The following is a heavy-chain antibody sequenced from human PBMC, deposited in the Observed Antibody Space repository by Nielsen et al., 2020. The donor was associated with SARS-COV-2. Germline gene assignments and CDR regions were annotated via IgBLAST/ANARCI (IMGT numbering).Heavy chain of an antibody. Sequence: SETLSLTCTVSGGSISSGGYYWSWIRHHPGKGLEWIGYIYFSGRTCYNPPLKSRVTISVDTSKNQFSLSLRSVTAADTAVYYCARESSGYDHYNYGMDVWGQGTTVTVS. CDR3: ARESSGYDHYNYGMDV. CDR1: GGSISSGGYY. CDR2: IYFSGRT. D-gene: IGHD5-12*01. J-gene: IGHJ6*02. V-gene: IGHV4-31*03.